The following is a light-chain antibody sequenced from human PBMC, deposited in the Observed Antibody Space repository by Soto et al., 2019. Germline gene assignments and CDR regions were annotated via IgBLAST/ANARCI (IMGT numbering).Light chain of an antibody. CDR1: QSVSNNY. Sequence: EIVLTQSPGTLSLSPGERATLSCRASQSVSNNYLAWYQQKPGQAPRLLIYGASTRATGLPVRFSGSGSETDFTLTITRLEPEDFAMYYCQQYSSSRTFGQGTKVDIK. CDR3: QQYSSSRT. V-gene: IGKV3-20*01. J-gene: IGKJ1*01. CDR2: GAS.